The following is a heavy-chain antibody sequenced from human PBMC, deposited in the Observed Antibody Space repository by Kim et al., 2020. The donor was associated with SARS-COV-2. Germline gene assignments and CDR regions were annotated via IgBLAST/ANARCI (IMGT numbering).Heavy chain of an antibody. J-gene: IGHJ6*02. Sequence: GGSLRLSCTASGFTFGDYAMSWFRQAPGKGLEGVGFIRSKAYGGTTEYAASVKGRFTISRDDSKSIAYLQMNSLKTEDTAVYYCTRDSYCSGGSCPPPDYYYGMDVGGQGTTVTVAS. CDR1: GFTFGDYA. CDR3: TRDSYCSGGSCPPPDYYYGMDV. V-gene: IGHV3-49*03. D-gene: IGHD2-15*01. CDR2: IRSKAYGGTT.